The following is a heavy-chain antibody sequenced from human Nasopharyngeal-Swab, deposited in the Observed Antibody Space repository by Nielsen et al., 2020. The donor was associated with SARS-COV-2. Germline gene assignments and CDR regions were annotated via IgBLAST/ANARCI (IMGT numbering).Heavy chain of an antibody. D-gene: IGHD2-2*01. V-gene: IGHV3-43*01. J-gene: IGHJ6*03. CDR2: ISGDGGST. Sequence: PGKGLEWVSLISGDGGSTYYADSVRGRFTISRDNSKNSLYLQMNSLRTEDTALYYCAKAHCSSTSCYHRGGPMDVWGKGTTVTVSS. CDR3: AKAHCSSTSCYHRGGPMDV.